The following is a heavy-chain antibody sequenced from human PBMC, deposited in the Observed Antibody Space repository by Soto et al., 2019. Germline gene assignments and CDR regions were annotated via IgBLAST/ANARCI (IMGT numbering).Heavy chain of an antibody. D-gene: IGHD1-7*01. Sequence: KRLEWMGWINAGNGNTKYSQKFQGRVTITRDTSASTAYMELSSLRSEDTAVYYCASNHIGTTPYGTAVWRQGTTVT. CDR3: ASNHIGTTPYGTAV. V-gene: IGHV1-3*01. CDR2: INAGNGNT. J-gene: IGHJ6*02.